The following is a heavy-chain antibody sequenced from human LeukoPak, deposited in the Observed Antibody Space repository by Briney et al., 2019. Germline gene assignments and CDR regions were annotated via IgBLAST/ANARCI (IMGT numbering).Heavy chain of an antibody. Sequence: GASVKVSCKASGYTFTSYDINWVRQATGQGLEWMGWMNPNSGNTGYAQKFQDRVTMTRNTSISTAYMELSSLRSEDTAVYYCARRMGSGSYSAAYYFDYWGQGTLVTVSS. J-gene: IGHJ4*02. D-gene: IGHD3-22*01. CDR2: MNPNSGNT. CDR1: GYTFTSYD. CDR3: ARRMGSGSYSAAYYFDY. V-gene: IGHV1-8*01.